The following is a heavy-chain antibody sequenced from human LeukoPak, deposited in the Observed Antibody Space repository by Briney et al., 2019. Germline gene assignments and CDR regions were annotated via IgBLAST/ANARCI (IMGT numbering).Heavy chain of an antibody. D-gene: IGHD5-12*01. Sequence: GGSLRLSCAASGFTLGSYGMHWVRQAPGKGLEWVAVISYDGSNKYYADSVKGRFTISRDNSKNTLYLQMNSLRAEDTAVYYCAKDQTMDIVATDSFYNWFDPWGQGTLVTVSS. V-gene: IGHV3-30*18. CDR3: AKDQTMDIVATDSFYNWFDP. CDR2: ISYDGSNK. J-gene: IGHJ5*02. CDR1: GFTLGSYG.